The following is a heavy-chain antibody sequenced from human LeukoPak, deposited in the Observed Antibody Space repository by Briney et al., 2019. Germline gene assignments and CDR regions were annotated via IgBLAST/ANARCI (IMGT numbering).Heavy chain of an antibody. J-gene: IGHJ3*02. CDR3: AREILTGYAFDI. CDR2: ISYVGTNK. V-gene: IGHV3-30-3*01. D-gene: IGHD7-27*01. CDR1: GFTFSTYA. Sequence: GRSLRLSCAASGFTFSTYAMHWVRQAPGKGLEWVAFISYVGTNKYCADSVKGRFTISRDNSKNTLYLQMNSLRAEDTALYYCAREILTGYAFDIWGQGTMVTVSS.